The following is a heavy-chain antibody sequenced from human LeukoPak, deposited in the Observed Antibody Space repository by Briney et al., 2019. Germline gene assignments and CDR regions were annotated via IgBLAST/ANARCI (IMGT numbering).Heavy chain of an antibody. CDR1: GYTFTAYY. CDR2: INPNSGGT. Sequence: ASVKVSCKASGYTFTAYYMHWVRQAPGQGLEWMGRINPNSGGTNYAQKFQGRVTMTRDTSISTAYMELSRLRSDDTAVYYCAADGITIFGVVYGGFDYWGQGTLVTVSS. V-gene: IGHV1-2*06. J-gene: IGHJ4*02. CDR3: AADGITIFGVVYGGFDY. D-gene: IGHD3-3*01.